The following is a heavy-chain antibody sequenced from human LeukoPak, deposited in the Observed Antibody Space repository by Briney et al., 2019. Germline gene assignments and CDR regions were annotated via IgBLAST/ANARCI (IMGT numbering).Heavy chain of an antibody. CDR3: AELGITMIGGV. CDR1: GFTFSSYS. D-gene: IGHD3-10*02. Sequence: GGSLRLSCARSGFTFSSYSMNGVRQAPGEGLEWVECISSSGSTIYYADSVKGRFTISRDNAKNTLYLRMKRLRAENPVVYNFAELGITMIGGVWRKEPTHPIPS. J-gene: IGHJ6*04. CDR2: ISSSGSTI. V-gene: IGHV3-48*04.